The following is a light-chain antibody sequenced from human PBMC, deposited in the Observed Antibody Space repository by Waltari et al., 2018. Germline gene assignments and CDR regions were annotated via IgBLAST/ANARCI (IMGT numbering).Light chain of an antibody. CDR2: GKN. V-gene: IGLV3-19*01. Sequence: SSELTQDPAVSVALGQTVRITCQGDSVRRFYASWYQQKPGQAPVLVIYGKNNRPSGYPDRFPGSNSGNTSSLTITGTRAEDEADYYCHSRDSTGNFWVFGGGTKLTV. J-gene: IGLJ3*02. CDR3: HSRDSTGNFWV. CDR1: SVRRFY.